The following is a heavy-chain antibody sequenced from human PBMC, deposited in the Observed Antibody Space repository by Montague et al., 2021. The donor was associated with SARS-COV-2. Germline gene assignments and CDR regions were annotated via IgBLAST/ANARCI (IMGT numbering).Heavy chain of an antibody. V-gene: IGHV4-61*01. Sequence: SETLSLTCIVSGGSTSSGSYYWSWIRQPPGQGLVWIGYIYCSGSSNHNPYLKGRVTISVATSKNQFTLKLSSVTAADTAVYYCARDPWRITIFGVGTGNGMDVWGQGTTVTVSS. J-gene: IGHJ6*02. CDR2: IYCSGSS. CDR1: GGSTSSGSYY. CDR3: ARDPWRITIFGVGTGNGMDV. D-gene: IGHD3-3*01.